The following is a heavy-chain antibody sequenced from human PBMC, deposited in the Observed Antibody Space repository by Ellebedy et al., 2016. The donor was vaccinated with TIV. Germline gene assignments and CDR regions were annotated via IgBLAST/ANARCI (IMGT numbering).Heavy chain of an antibody. V-gene: IGHV3-23*01. CDR2: LPASGDST. CDR1: GLTFSSHG. CDR3: VVTGWRGGTIVPFTY. D-gene: IGHD2-21*02. Sequence: GESLKISCAVSGLTFSSHGMSWVRQAPGKGLEWVSGLPASGDSTYYADSVKGRFTISRDNSKNTLYLQMNSLRVEDTAVYYGVVTGWRGGTIVPFTYWGQGSLVTVSS. J-gene: IGHJ4*02.